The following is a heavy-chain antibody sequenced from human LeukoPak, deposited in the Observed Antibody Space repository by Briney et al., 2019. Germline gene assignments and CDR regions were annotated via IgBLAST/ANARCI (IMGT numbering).Heavy chain of an antibody. CDR3: ARTYYDYVWGPYTTAFDI. V-gene: IGHV4-59*01. CDR1: GGSISSYY. D-gene: IGHD3-16*01. CDR2: IYYSGST. J-gene: IGHJ3*02. Sequence: SETLSLTCTVSGGSISSYYWSWIRQPPGKGLEWIGYIYYSGSTNYNPSLKSRVTISVDTSKNQFSLKLSSVTAADTAVYYCARTYYDYVWGPYTTAFDIWGQGTMVTVSS.